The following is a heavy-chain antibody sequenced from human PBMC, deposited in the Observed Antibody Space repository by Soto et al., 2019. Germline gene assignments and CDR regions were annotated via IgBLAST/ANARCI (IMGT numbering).Heavy chain of an antibody. V-gene: IGHV4-59*01. CDR3: TRGGGDF. D-gene: IGHD6-25*01. Sequence: SETLSLTCTVSGGSINTYYWSWIRQPPGKGLEWIGYIYYSGSDSGSTYYIPSLKSRVTISVDTSKNQFSLRLTSVTAADTAVYFCTRGGGDFWGQGTLVTVSS. CDR2: IYYSGSDSGST. J-gene: IGHJ4*02. CDR1: GGSINTYY.